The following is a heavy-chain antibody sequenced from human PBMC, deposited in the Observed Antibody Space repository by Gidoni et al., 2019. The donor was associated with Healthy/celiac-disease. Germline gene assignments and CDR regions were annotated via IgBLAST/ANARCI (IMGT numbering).Heavy chain of an antibody. V-gene: IGHV3-30-3*01. J-gene: IGHJ6*03. CDR1: GCTCGSNA. CDR2: ISYDGSNK. D-gene: IGHD6-13*01. Sequence: QVQLVESGGGVVQPGRSLRLSCEASGCTCGSNAMHWVRQAQGKGLEWVAVISYDGSNKYYADSVKGRFTISRDNSKNTLYLQMNSLRAEDTAVYYCARDGTGSSWYYYYYYMDVWGKGTTVTVSS. CDR3: ARDGTGSSWYYYYYYMDV.